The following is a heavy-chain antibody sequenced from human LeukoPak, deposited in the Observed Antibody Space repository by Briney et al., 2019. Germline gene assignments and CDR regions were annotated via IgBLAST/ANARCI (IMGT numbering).Heavy chain of an antibody. CDR3: AKDSYGSGSSNYFDY. CDR1: GFTFADYA. V-gene: IGHV3-9*01. J-gene: IGHJ4*02. Sequence: GRSLRLSCEASGFTFADYAMHWVRQAPGKGLEWVSGISWNSGSIGYADSVKGRFTISRDNAKNSLYLQMNSLRAEDTAFYYCAKDSYGSGSSNYFDYWGQGTLVTVSS. CDR2: ISWNSGSI. D-gene: IGHD3-10*01.